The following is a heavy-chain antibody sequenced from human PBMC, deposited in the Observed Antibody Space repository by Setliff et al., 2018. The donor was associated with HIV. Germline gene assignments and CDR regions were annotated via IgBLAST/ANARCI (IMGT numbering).Heavy chain of an antibody. J-gene: IGHJ3*02. D-gene: IGHD3-22*01. Sequence: SETLSLTCAVYGGSYSGYYWGWIRQPPGKGLEWIGSIYHSGSTYYNPSLKSRVTISVDTSKNQFSLKLSSVTAADTAVYYCASVSRDDSSGYFPMLGAFDIWGLGTMVTVSS. V-gene: IGHV4-38-2*01. CDR3: ASVSRDDSSGYFPMLGAFDI. CDR1: GGSYSGYY. CDR2: IYHSGST.